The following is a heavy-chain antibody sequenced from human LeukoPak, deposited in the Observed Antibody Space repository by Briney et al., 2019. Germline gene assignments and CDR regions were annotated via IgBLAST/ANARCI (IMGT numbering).Heavy chain of an antibody. CDR3: AREIWFGEKRWFDP. D-gene: IGHD3-10*01. CDR1: GFTFDDYG. J-gene: IGHJ5*02. CDR2: INWNGGST. Sequence: PGGSLRLSCAASGFTFDDYGMSWVRQAPGKGLEWVSGINWNGGSTGYADSVKGRFTISRDNAKNSLYLQMNSLRAEDTALYHCAREIWFGEKRWFDPWGQGTLVTVSS. V-gene: IGHV3-20*01.